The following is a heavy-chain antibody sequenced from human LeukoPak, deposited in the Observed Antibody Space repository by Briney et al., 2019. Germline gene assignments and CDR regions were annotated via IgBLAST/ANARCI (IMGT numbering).Heavy chain of an antibody. CDR1: GFTFSSYA. D-gene: IGHD3-10*01. CDR2: ISGSGGST. J-gene: IGHJ6*02. Sequence: GGSLRLSCAASGFTFSSYAMSWVRQAPGKGLEWVSGISGSGGSTYYADSVKGRFTISRDNSKNTQYLQMNSLRAEDTAVYYCARRVGSGSYYPGHYYGMDVWGQGTTVTVSS. V-gene: IGHV3-23*01. CDR3: ARRVGSGSYYPGHYYGMDV.